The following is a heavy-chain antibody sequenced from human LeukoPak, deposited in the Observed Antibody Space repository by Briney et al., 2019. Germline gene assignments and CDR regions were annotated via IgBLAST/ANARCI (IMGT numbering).Heavy chain of an antibody. CDR1: GFTFSGSA. CDR3: TRLAPSSDIVVVPAATYLYGMDV. Sequence: GGSLRLSCAAYGFTFSGSAMHWVRQASGKGLEWVGRIRSKANSYATAYAASVKGRFTISRDDSKNTAYLQMNSLKTEDTAVYYCTRLAPSSDIVVVPAATYLYGMDVWGQGTTVTVSS. V-gene: IGHV3-73*01. D-gene: IGHD2-2*01. J-gene: IGHJ6*02. CDR2: IRSKANSYAT.